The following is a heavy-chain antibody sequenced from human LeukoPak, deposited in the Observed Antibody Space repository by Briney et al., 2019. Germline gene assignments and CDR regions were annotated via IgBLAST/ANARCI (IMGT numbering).Heavy chain of an antibody. CDR2: INHSGST. V-gene: IGHV4-34*01. D-gene: IGHD3-16*02. CDR1: GGSFSGYY. J-gene: IGHJ4*02. CDR3: ARSYYDYVWGSYRNKGLDY. Sequence: PSETLSLTCAVYGGSFSGYYWSWIRQPPGKGLEWIGEINHSGSTNYNPSLKSRVTISVDTSKNQFSLKLSSVTAADTAVYYCARSYYDYVWGSYRNKGLDYWGQGTLVTVSS.